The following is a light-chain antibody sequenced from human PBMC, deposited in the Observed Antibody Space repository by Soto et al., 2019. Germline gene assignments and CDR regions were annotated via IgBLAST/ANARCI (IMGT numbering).Light chain of an antibody. CDR1: QNVISSY. V-gene: IGKV3-20*01. Sequence: ENVLTQSPGTLSLSPGERATLSCRASQNVISSYLAWYQQKHGQAPSLLVYATSSRAAGIPDRFSGSGSGTDFTLTISRLEPEDFAVYYCQQYDSSHLTFGGGTKVEIK. CDR3: QQYDSSHLT. CDR2: ATS. J-gene: IGKJ4*01.